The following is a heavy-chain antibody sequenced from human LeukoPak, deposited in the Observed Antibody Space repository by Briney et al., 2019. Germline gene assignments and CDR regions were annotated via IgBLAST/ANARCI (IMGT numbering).Heavy chain of an antibody. CDR2: IYSGGST. Sequence: AGGSLRLSCAASGFTFSSYAMSWVRQAPGKGLEWVSVIYSGGSTYYADSVKGRFTISRDNSKNTLYLQMNSLRAEDTAVYYCARSTAVDYWGQGTLVTVSS. CDR3: ARSTAVDY. J-gene: IGHJ4*02. V-gene: IGHV3-66*01. CDR1: GFTFSSYA.